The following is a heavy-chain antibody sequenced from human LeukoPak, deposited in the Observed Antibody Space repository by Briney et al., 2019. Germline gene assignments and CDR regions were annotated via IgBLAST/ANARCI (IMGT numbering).Heavy chain of an antibody. Sequence: ASVKVSCKASGYTFTSYGITWARQAPGQGLEWMGWISAHNGDTNYAQKLQGRVTTTTDTSTSTAYMELRSLRSDDTAVYYCARPYGSGSSDGFDPWGQGTLVTVSS. CDR2: ISAHNGDT. V-gene: IGHV1-18*01. D-gene: IGHD3-10*01. CDR1: GYTFTSYG. CDR3: ARPYGSGSSDGFDP. J-gene: IGHJ5*02.